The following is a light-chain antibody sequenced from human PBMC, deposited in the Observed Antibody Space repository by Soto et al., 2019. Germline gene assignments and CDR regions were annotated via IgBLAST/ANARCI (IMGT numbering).Light chain of an antibody. V-gene: IGKV1-27*01. J-gene: IGKJ1*01. CDR2: AAS. CDR3: QQYGSSGT. Sequence: DIQMTQSPSSLSASVGDRVTITCWASQGISNYLAWYQQKPGKVPKLLIYAASTLQSGVPSRFSGSGSGTDFTLTISRLEPEDFAVYYCQQYGSSGTFGQGTKVDIK. CDR1: QGISNY.